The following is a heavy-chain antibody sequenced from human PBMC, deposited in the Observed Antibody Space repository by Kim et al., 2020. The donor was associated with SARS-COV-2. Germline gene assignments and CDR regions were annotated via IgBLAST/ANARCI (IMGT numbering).Heavy chain of an antibody. D-gene: IGHD6-13*01. CDR2: IYYSGSA. CDR3: SRLAAAGPFFYY. CDR1: GGSISSYY. J-gene: IGHJ4*02. Sequence: SETLSLTCTVSGGSISSYYWSWIRQPPGKGLEWIGFIYYSGSANYNPSLKSRLTISVETSKNQFSLQLSSVTAADTAVYYCSRLAAAGPFFYYCGQGTL. V-gene: IGHV4-59*08.